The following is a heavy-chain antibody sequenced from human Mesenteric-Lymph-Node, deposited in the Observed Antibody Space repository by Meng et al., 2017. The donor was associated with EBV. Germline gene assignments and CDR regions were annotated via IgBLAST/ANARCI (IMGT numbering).Heavy chain of an antibody. CDR3: ARVGAYCGGDCYHPR. V-gene: IGHV4-4*02. CDR1: GSSLSSRNW. D-gene: IGHD2-21*02. Sequence: VKREASCHELGTPSGPLSLTCAVSGSSLSSRNWWSWVRQPPGKGLEWIGEIYHSGSTNYNPSLKSRVTISVDESKNQFSLRLSSVTAADTAVYYCARVGAYCGGDCYHPRWGQGTLVTVSS. CDR2: IYHSGST. J-gene: IGHJ4*02.